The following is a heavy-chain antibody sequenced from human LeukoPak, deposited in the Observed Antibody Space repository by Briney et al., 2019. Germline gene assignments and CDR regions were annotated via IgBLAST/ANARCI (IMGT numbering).Heavy chain of an antibody. Sequence: GGSLRLSCAASGFSFSIYWMHWVRQAPGKGLVWDSRIRGDGGETGNADSVKGRFTISRDNAKNTLYLQMNSLRAEDTGVYYCARDLILGSGSLDYWGQGTLVTVSS. CDR3: ARDLILGSGSLDY. D-gene: IGHD3-10*01. V-gene: IGHV3-74*01. CDR2: IRGDGGET. CDR1: GFSFSIYW. J-gene: IGHJ4*02.